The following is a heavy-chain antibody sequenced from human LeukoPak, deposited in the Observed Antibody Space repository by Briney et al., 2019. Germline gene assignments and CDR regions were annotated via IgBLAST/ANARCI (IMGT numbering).Heavy chain of an antibody. J-gene: IGHJ4*02. CDR1: GFTFSSYS. V-gene: IGHV3-48*04. CDR2: IRSSTSTI. CDR3: ARDIQQQWLVPDY. D-gene: IGHD6-19*01. Sequence: GGSLRLSCAASGFTFSSYSMSWVRQAPGKGLEWVSYIRSSTSTIYYADSVKGRFTISRDNAKNSLYLQMNSLRVEDTAIYYCARDIQQQWLVPDYWGQGTLVTVSS.